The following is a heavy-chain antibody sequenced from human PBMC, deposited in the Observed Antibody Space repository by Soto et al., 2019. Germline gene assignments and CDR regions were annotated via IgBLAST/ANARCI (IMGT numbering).Heavy chain of an antibody. V-gene: IGHV3-30*18. Sequence: GGSLRLSCAASGFTFSSYGMHWVRQAPGKELEWVAVISYDGSNKYYADSVKGRFTISRDNSKNTLYLQMNSLRAEDTAVYYCAKDDLYYYDSSGYQTGTFDYWGQGSLVT. CDR2: ISYDGSNK. D-gene: IGHD3-22*01. CDR1: GFTFSSYG. J-gene: IGHJ4*02. CDR3: AKDDLYYYDSSGYQTGTFDY.